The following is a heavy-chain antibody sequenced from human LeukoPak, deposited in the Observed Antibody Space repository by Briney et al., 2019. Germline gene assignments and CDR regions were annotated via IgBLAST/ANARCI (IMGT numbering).Heavy chain of an antibody. D-gene: IGHD6-13*01. Sequence: PGRSLRLSCAASGFTFDDYAMHWVRQAPGKGLEWVSGISWNSGSIGYADSEKGRFTISRDNAKNSLYLQMNSLRAEDTALYYCAKSSAGIAAAGTYDYWGQGTLVTVSS. V-gene: IGHV3-9*01. CDR3: AKSSAGIAAAGTYDY. CDR2: ISWNSGSI. CDR1: GFTFDDYA. J-gene: IGHJ4*02.